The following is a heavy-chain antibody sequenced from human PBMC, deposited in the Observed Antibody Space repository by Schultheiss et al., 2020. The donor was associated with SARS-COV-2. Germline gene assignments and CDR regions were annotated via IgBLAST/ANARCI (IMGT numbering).Heavy chain of an antibody. CDR2: ISSSSSYI. CDR1: GLTFRSYD. D-gene: IGHD1-26*01. Sequence: GESLKISCTVSGLTFRSYDFNWVRQAPGKGLEWVSSISSSSSYIYYADSVKGRFTISRDNAKNSLYLQMNSLRAEDTAVYYCASISGSYYGMDVWGQGTTVTVSS. CDR3: ASISGSYYGMDV. J-gene: IGHJ6*02. V-gene: IGHV3-21*01.